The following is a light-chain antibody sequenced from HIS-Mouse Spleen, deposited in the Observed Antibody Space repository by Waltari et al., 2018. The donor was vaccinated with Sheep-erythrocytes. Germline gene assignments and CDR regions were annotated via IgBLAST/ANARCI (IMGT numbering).Light chain of an antibody. CDR3: CSYAGSSTPWV. V-gene: IGLV2-23*01. CDR1: SSHVGSYNL. CDR2: EGS. J-gene: IGLJ3*02. Sequence: QSALTQPASVSGSPGQSITISCTGHSSHVGSYNLLAWYQQHPGKAPKLMIYEGSKRPSGVSNRFSGSKSGNTASLTISGLQAEDEADYYCCSYAGSSTPWVFGGGTKLTVL.